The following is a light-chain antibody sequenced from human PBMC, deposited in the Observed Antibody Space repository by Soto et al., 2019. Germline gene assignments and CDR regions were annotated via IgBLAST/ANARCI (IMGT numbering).Light chain of an antibody. CDR3: SSHTSGSTRV. CDR1: FSDAGGYDY. J-gene: IGLJ1*01. Sequence: QSVLTQPASVSGSPGHAIAISCTGTFSDAGGYDYVSWYQQHPDKAPKLMIYEVTKRPSGVSNRFSGSKSGNTASLTISGLQPEDEADCYCSSHTSGSTRVFGSGTKVTVL. V-gene: IGLV2-14*01. CDR2: EVT.